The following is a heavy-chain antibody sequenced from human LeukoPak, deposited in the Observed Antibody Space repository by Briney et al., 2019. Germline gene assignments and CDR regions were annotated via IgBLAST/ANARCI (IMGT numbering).Heavy chain of an antibody. V-gene: IGHV3-30*18. J-gene: IGHJ4*02. Sequence: GRSLRLSCAASGFTCSSYGMHWVRQAPGKGLEWVAVISYDGSNKYYADSVKGRFTISRDNSKNTLYLQMNSLRAEDTAVYYCAKDLPHYYGSGSQFDYWGQGTLVTVSS. CDR1: GFTCSSYG. CDR3: AKDLPHYYGSGSQFDY. CDR2: ISYDGSNK. D-gene: IGHD3-10*01.